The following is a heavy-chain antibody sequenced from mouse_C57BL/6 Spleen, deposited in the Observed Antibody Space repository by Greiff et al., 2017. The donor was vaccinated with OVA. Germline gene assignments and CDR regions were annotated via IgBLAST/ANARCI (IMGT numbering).Heavy chain of an antibody. J-gene: IGHJ2*01. V-gene: IGHV1-52*01. CDR2: IDPSDSET. D-gene: IGHD2-4*01. Sequence: VQLQQPGAELVRPGSSVKLSCKASGYTFTSYWMHWVKQRPIQGLEWIGNIDPSDSETHYNQKFKDKATLTVDKSSSTAYMQLSSLTSEDSAVYYCARGDYDYLFDYWGQGTTLTVSS. CDR3: ARGDYDYLFDY. CDR1: GYTFTSYW.